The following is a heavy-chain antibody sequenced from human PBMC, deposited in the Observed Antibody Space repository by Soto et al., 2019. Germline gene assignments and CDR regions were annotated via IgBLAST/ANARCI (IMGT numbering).Heavy chain of an antibody. CDR2: IIPIFGTA. J-gene: IGHJ6*02. Sequence: QVQLVQSGAEVKKPGSSVKVSCKASGGTFSSYAISWVRQAPGQGLEWMGGIIPIFGTANYAQKFQGRVTITADESTSTAYMELRSLRSEDTAVYYCARMVRGVISPYYYYYGMDVWGQGTTVTVSS. V-gene: IGHV1-69*01. CDR3: ARMVRGVISPYYYYYGMDV. CDR1: GGTFSSYA. D-gene: IGHD3-10*01.